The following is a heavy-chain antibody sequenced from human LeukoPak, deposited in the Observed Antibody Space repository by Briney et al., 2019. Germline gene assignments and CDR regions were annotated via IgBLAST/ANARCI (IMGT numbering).Heavy chain of an antibody. J-gene: IGHJ4*02. D-gene: IGHD3-22*01. CDR1: GFTFSSYE. V-gene: IGHV3-48*03. CDR2: ISSSGSTI. Sequence: SLRLSCAASGFTFSSYEMNWVRQAPGKGLEWVSYISSSGSTIYYADSVKGRFTISRDNAKNSLYLQMNSLRAEDTAVYYCARLYDGSAYHADHFDYWGQGTLVIVSS. CDR3: ARLYDGSAYHADHFDY.